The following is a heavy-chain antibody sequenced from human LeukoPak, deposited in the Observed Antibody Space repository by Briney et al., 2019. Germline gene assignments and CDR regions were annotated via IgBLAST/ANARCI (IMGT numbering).Heavy chain of an antibody. Sequence: GGSLRLSCAASGFTFSSYGMHWVRQAPGKGLEWVAVISYDGSNKYYADSVKGRFTISRDNSKNTLYLQMNSLRAEDTAVYYCARDAVGTNNPIFYYYYYGMDVWGQGTTVTVSS. CDR2: ISYDGSNK. CDR1: GFTFSSYG. V-gene: IGHV3-30*03. CDR3: ARDAVGTNNPIFYYYYYGMDV. J-gene: IGHJ6*02. D-gene: IGHD3-9*01.